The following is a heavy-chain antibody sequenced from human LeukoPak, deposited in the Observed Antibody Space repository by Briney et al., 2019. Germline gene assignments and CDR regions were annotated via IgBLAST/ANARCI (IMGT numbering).Heavy chain of an antibody. Sequence: ASVKVSCKASGYTFTSYDINWVRQATGQGLEWMGWMNPNSGNTGYAQKFQGRVTMTRNTSISTAYMELNSLRAEGTAMYYCAKIQVEAFDIWGQGTMVTVSS. CDR2: MNPNSGNT. CDR3: AKIQVEAFDI. J-gene: IGHJ3*02. CDR1: GYTFTSYD. D-gene: IGHD2-15*01. V-gene: IGHV1-8*01.